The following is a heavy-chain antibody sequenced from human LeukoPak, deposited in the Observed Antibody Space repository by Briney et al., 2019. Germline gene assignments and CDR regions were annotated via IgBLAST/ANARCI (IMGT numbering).Heavy chain of an antibody. CDR1: GYTFTGYY. CDR2: INPNSGGT. Sequence: ASVKVSCKASGYTFTGYYMHWVRQAPGQGLEWMGWINPNSGGTNYAQKFQGRVTMTRDASISTAYMELSRLRSDDTAVYYCARVRDVNGVSLGYWGQGTLVTVSS. D-gene: IGHD3-10*01. V-gene: IGHV1-2*02. J-gene: IGHJ4*02. CDR3: ARVRDVNGVSLGY.